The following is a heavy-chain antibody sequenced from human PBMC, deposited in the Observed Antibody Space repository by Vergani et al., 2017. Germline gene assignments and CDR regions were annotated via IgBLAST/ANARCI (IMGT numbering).Heavy chain of an antibody. CDR1: GYTFTSFY. CDR3: ARDLTYSTSRLGGGGFDA. CDR2: INPNSGAT. Sequence: QVQLEQSGAEVKKPGASLKVSCKASGYTFTSFYVHWVRQAPGQGLEWMGWINPNSGATTYAQKFQGMVTMTRDTSITTVYMELSSLRSDDTAVYYCARDLTYSTSRLGGGGFDAWGQGTLVSVSS. D-gene: IGHD6-6*01. J-gene: IGHJ4*02. V-gene: IGHV1-2*02.